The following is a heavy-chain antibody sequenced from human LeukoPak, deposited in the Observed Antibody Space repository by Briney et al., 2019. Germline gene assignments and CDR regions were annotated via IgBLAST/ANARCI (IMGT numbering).Heavy chain of an antibody. D-gene: IGHD5-12*01. J-gene: IGHJ4*02. CDR1: GFTFSGYW. V-gene: IGHV3-7*03. CDR3: ARDYGYGFDY. CDR2: IKQDGTEK. Sequence: GGSLRLSCAASGFTFSGYWMSWVRQAPGKGLEWVANIKQDGTEKYYVDSVKGRFTTSRDNAKNSLYLQMNSLRAEDTAVYYCARDYGYGFDYWGQGTLVTVSS.